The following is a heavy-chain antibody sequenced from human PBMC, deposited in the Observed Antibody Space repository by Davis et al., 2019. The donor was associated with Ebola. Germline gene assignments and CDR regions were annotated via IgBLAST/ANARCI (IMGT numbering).Heavy chain of an antibody. Sequence: GGSLRLSCVASGFTFSSYGMNWVRQAPGKGLEWVSSISSSSFSEFYADSVTGRLTISRDNAKNSLYLQMHSLRAEDTAVYYCAKDLNSRILKGEVLQHWGQGTLVTVSS. CDR2: ISSSSFSE. CDR3: AKDLNSRILKGEVLQH. J-gene: IGHJ1*01. V-gene: IGHV3-21*04. CDR1: GFTFSSYG. D-gene: IGHD1-26*01.